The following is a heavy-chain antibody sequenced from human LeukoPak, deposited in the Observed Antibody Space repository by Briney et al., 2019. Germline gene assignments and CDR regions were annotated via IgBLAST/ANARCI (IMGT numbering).Heavy chain of an antibody. J-gene: IGHJ6*03. V-gene: IGHV1-69*05. Sequence: SVKVSCKASGGTFSSYAISWVRQAPGQGLEWMGRIIPIFGTANYAQKFQGRVTITTDESTSTAYMELSSLRSEDTAVYYCATKQQLAHYYYYMDVWGKGTTVTVSS. CDR3: ATKQQLAHYYYYMDV. CDR1: GGTFSSYA. D-gene: IGHD6-13*01. CDR2: IIPIFGTA.